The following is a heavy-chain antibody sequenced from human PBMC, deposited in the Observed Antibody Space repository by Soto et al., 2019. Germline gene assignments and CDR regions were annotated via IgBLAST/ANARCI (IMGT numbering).Heavy chain of an antibody. V-gene: IGHV3-23*01. Sequence: EVQLLESGGGLVQPGGSLRLSCAASGFTFSSYAMSWVRQAPGKGLEWVSAISGSGGSTYYADSVKGRFTISRDNSKNTLYLQMNSLRAEDTAVYYCGKDLGSSHHFDYWGQGTLVTVSS. CDR2: ISGSGGST. CDR3: GKDLGSSHHFDY. D-gene: IGHD6-6*01. CDR1: GFTFSSYA. J-gene: IGHJ4*02.